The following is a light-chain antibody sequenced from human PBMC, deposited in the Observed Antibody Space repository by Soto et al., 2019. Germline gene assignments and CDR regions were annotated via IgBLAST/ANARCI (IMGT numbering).Light chain of an antibody. CDR3: QQRKSYPLT. Sequence: DIQLTQSPSFLSASVGDRVTITCRASQDINTYLAWYQQKPGKAPKLLIFAASTLQNGVPSRFSGSGSGTEVTVTITSLQPEDFATYYCQQRKSYPLTFGTGTRLEIK. V-gene: IGKV1-9*01. J-gene: IGKJ5*01. CDR2: AAS. CDR1: QDINTY.